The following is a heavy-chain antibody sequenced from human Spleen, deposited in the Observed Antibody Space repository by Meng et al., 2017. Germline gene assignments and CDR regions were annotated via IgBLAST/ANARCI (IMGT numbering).Heavy chain of an antibody. V-gene: IGHV3-23*01. CDR1: GFTFSSYS. D-gene: IGHD3-22*01. J-gene: IGHJ4*02. Sequence: GESLKISCAASGFTFSSYSMNWVRQAPGKGLEWVSDISGSGGSTHYADCVKGRFTISRDNSKNTLYLQMNSLRAEDTAVYYCAKAPTYYYDSSGYYYLYWGQGTLVTVSS. CDR2: ISGSGGST. CDR3: AKAPTYYYDSSGYYYLY.